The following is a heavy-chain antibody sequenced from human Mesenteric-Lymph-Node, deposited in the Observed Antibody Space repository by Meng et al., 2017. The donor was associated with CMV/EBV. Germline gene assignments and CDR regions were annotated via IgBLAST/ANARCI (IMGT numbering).Heavy chain of an antibody. J-gene: IGHJ4*02. CDR2: INPNSSGT. CDR3: ASPQIGDHSFDY. CDR1: GYTFTGYY. D-gene: IGHD3-16*01. V-gene: IGHV1-2*06. Sequence: CKASGYTFTGYYIHWVRQAPGQGLEWMGRINPNSSGTNYAQKFQGRITMTSDTSISTAYMELSRLRPDDTAVYYCASPQIGDHSFDYWGQGTLVTVSS.